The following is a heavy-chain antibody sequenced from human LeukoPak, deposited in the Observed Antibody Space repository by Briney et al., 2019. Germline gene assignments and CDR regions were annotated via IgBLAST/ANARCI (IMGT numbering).Heavy chain of an antibody. V-gene: IGHV3-23*01. D-gene: IGHD2-2*01. CDR1: GFTFSSYS. Sequence: PGGSLRLSCAASGFTFSSYSMNWVRPAPGKGLEWVSAISGSGGSTYYADSVKGRFTISRDNSKNTLYLQMNSLRAEDTAVYYCARDSGYCSSTGCYVHYFDYWGQGTLVTVSS. J-gene: IGHJ4*02. CDR2: ISGSGGST. CDR3: ARDSGYCSSTGCYVHYFDY.